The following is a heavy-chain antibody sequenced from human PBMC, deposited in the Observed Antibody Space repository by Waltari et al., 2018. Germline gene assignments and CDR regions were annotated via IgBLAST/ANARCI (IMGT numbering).Heavy chain of an antibody. CDR1: GYSISSGYY. D-gene: IGHD6-19*01. V-gene: IGHV4-38-2*01. CDR2: IYHSGST. J-gene: IGHJ6*03. CDR3: ARAEPYSSYYYYYYYYMDV. Sequence: QVQLQESGPGLVKPSETLSLTCAVSGYSISSGYYWGWIRQPPGKGLEWIGSIYHSGSTYYNPSLKSRVTISVDTSKNQFSLKLSSVTAADTAVYYCARAEPYSSYYYYYYYYMDVWGKGTTVTVSS.